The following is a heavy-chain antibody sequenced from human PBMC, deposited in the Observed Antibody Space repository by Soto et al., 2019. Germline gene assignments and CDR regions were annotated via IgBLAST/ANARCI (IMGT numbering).Heavy chain of an antibody. CDR3: ARDGAAPYYDFWSGTNYYYGMDV. D-gene: IGHD3-3*01. V-gene: IGHV4-59*01. CDR1: GGSISSYY. CDR2: IYYSGST. Sequence: PSDTLSLTCTVSGGSISSYYWSWIRQPPGKGLEWIGYIYYSGSTNYNPSLKSRVTISVDTSKNQFSLKLSSVTAADTAVYYCARDGAAPYYDFWSGTNYYYGMDVWGQGTTVTVSS. J-gene: IGHJ6*02.